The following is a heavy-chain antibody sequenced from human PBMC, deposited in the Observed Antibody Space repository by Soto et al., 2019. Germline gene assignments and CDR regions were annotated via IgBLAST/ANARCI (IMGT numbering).Heavy chain of an antibody. CDR2: ISGTGIPT. CDR1: GFDFSSYA. J-gene: IGHJ5*02. Sequence: GGSLRLSCAASGFDFSSYAMSWVRQVPGKGLECISLISGTGIPTLYAESVKGRFSVSRDNSKDTLFLEMNNLGVDDTAMYYCAKSFCSSSSCFFLWVDPWGPGTLFTVSS. CDR3: AKSFCSSSSCFFLWVDP. V-gene: IGHV3-23*01. D-gene: IGHD2-2*01.